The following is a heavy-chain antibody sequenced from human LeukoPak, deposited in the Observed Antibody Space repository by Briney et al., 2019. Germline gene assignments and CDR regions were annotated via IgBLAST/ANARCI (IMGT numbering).Heavy chain of an antibody. CDR3: ARARSGPYGSGSLDAFDI. V-gene: IGHV1-69*06. J-gene: IGHJ3*02. D-gene: IGHD3-10*01. CDR2: IIPIFGTA. Sequence: GASVKVSCKASGGTFSNYAISWVRQAPGQGLEWMGGIIPIFGTANYAQKFQGRVTITADTSTSTAYMQLSSLRSEDTAVYYCARARSGPYGSGSLDAFDIWGQGTMVTVSS. CDR1: GGTFSNYA.